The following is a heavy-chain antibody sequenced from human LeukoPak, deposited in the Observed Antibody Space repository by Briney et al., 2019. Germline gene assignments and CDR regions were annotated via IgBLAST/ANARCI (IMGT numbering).Heavy chain of an antibody. CDR3: AKKRAYSSSWPSFDY. D-gene: IGHD6-13*01. Sequence: GGSLRLSCAASGFTFSSYAMSWVRQAPGKGLEWVSAISGSGGSTYYAGSVKGRFTISRDNSKNTLYLQMNSLRAEDTAVYYCAKKRAYSSSWPSFDYWGQGTLVTVSS. J-gene: IGHJ4*02. V-gene: IGHV3-23*01. CDR2: ISGSGGST. CDR1: GFTFSSYA.